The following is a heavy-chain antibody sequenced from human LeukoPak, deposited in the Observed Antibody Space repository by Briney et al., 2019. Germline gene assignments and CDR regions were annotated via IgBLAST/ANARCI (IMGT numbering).Heavy chain of an antibody. Sequence: GGSLRLSRAASGFTFSDYYIGWIRQAPGRGLEWVSYIRGSSTYTNYADSVKGRFTISRDNAKNSLYLQMNSLRAEDTAVYYCARDAPWAAAGTVEHWGQGHLFTVSS. CDR2: IRGSSTYT. D-gene: IGHD6-13*01. V-gene: IGHV3-11*06. CDR3: ARDAPWAAAGTVEH. J-gene: IGHJ1*01. CDR1: GFTFSDYY.